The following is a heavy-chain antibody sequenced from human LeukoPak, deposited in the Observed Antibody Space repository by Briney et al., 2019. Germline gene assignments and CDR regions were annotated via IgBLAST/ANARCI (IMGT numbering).Heavy chain of an antibody. CDR1: VFTSSSYW. D-gene: IGHD4-17*01. J-gene: IGHJ4*02. CDR3: ARAVPSTVTWD. V-gene: IGHV3-7*05. CDR2: IKQDGSEK. Sequence: GGSLRLSCAASVFTSSSYWMSWVRQAPGKGLEWVANIKQDGSEKYYVDSVKGRFTISRDNAKNSLYLQMNSLRVDDTAVYYGARAVPSTVTWDWGQGTLVTVSS.